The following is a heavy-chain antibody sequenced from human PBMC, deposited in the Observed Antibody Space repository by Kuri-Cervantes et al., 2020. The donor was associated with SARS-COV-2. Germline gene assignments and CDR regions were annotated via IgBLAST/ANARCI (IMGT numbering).Heavy chain of an antibody. CDR3: ASHLGPAAISDHYYYMDV. Sequence: ASVTVSCKASGYTFTSYYMRWVRQAPGQGLEWMGWISAYNGNTNYPQKLQGRVTMTTDTSTSTAYLELRSLRSDDTAVYYCASHLGPAAISDHYYYMDVWGKGTTVTVSS. J-gene: IGHJ6*03. CDR1: GYTFTSYY. D-gene: IGHD2-2*02. CDR2: ISAYNGNT. V-gene: IGHV1-18*04.